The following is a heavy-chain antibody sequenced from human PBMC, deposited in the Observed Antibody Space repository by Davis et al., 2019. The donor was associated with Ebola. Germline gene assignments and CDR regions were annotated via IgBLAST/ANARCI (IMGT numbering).Heavy chain of an antibody. J-gene: IGHJ6*02. CDR3: ARQWLDGYGMDV. CDR1: GFTFSDHY. Sequence: GESLKISCAASGFTFSDHYMDWVRQAPGKGLEWVGRTRNNANSYTTEYAASVKGRFTISRDDSTNSLYLQMNSLRAEDTAVYYCARQWLDGYGMDVWGQGTTVTVSS. V-gene: IGHV3-72*01. D-gene: IGHD6-19*01. CDR2: TRNNANSYTT.